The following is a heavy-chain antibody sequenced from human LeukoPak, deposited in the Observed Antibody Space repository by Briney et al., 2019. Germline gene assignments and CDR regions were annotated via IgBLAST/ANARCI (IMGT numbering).Heavy chain of an antibody. CDR1: GFMFDDYA. Sequence: GRSLRLSCAGSGFMFDDYAMHRVRQAPGKGLEWVSGISWNSGSIGYADSVKGRFTISRDNAKNSLYLQMNSLRAEDTALYYCAKDMDTLVRGVILNWGQGALVTVSS. V-gene: IGHV3-9*01. J-gene: IGHJ4*02. CDR2: ISWNSGSI. D-gene: IGHD3-10*01. CDR3: AKDMDTLVRGVILN.